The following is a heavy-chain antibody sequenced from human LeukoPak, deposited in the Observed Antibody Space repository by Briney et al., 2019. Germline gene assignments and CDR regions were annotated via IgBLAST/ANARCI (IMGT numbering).Heavy chain of an antibody. Sequence: GASVKVSCKASGGTFSSYAMSWVRQAPGQGLEWVGRIIPILGIANYAQKFQGRVTITADKSTSTAYMELSSLRSEDTAVYYCARLMDNNYDGSAFDYWGQGTLVTVSS. V-gene: IGHV1-69*04. CDR2: IIPILGIA. CDR3: ARLMDNNYDGSAFDY. J-gene: IGHJ4*02. CDR1: GGTFSSYA. D-gene: IGHD3-22*01.